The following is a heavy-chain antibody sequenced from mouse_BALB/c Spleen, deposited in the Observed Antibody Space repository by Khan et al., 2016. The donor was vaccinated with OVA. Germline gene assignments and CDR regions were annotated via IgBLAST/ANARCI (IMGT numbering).Heavy chain of an antibody. CDR1: GFTFSGFG. Sequence: EVELVESGGGLVQPGGSRKLSCAASGFTFSGFGMHWVRQAPEKGLEWVAYISSGSSTIYYADTVKGRFTISRDNTKTTLFLQMTSLRSEDTAIYFCSRTCYYYFDYWGQGTTLTVSS. CDR3: SRTCYYYFDY. V-gene: IGHV5-17*02. CDR2: ISSGSSTI. J-gene: IGHJ2*01. D-gene: IGHD1-1*01.